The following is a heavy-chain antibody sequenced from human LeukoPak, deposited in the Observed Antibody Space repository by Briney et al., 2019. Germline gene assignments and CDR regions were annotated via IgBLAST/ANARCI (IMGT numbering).Heavy chain of an antibody. CDR1: GGSISSYY. J-gene: IGHJ4*02. V-gene: IGHV4-59*01. Sequence: SETLSLTCTVSGGSISSYYWSGFGQPPGKGLERIGYIYYSGSTNYNPSLKSRVTISVDTSKNQFSLKLSSVTAADTAVYYCARRFSSSWYDYFDYWGQGTLVTVSS. D-gene: IGHD6-13*01. CDR2: IYYSGST. CDR3: ARRFSSSWYDYFDY.